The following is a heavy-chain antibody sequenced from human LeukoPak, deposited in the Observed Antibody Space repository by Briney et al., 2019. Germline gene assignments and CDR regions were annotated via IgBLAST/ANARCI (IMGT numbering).Heavy chain of an antibody. J-gene: IGHJ5*02. Sequence: SVKVSCKASGGTFSSYAISWVRQAPGQGLEWMGGIIPIFGTANYAQKVQGRVTITTDESTSTAYMELRSLRSEDTAVYYCARAFDDFWSGAFDPWGQGTLVTVSS. CDR2: IIPIFGTA. CDR1: GGTFSSYA. CDR3: ARAFDDFWSGAFDP. D-gene: IGHD3-3*01. V-gene: IGHV1-69*05.